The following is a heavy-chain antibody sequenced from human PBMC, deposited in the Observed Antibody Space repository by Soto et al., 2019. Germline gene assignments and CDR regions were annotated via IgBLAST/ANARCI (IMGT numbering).Heavy chain of an antibody. J-gene: IGHJ4*02. CDR1: GGSITSHTHY. CDR2: IYFRGTT. D-gene: IGHD4-17*01. Sequence: QVQLQESGPGLVKPSQTLSLTCTVSGGSITSHTHYWSWIRQHPGKGLEWIGNIYFRGTTYYNPSLESRAIISVDTSKNQFSLRLTSVTAADTAVYFCATYDYGDFYFDDWGQGTLVSVSS. V-gene: IGHV4-31*03. CDR3: ATYDYGDFYFDD.